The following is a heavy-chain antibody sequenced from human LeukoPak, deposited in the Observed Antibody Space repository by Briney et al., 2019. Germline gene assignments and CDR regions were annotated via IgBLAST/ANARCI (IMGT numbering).Heavy chain of an antibody. V-gene: IGHV4-59*12. CDR1: GGSITNYY. J-gene: IGHJ4*02. CDR3: ARVPGY. CDR2: IYNTGRT. Sequence: SETLSLTCSVSGGSITNYYWSWIRQSPGKGLEWIGFIYNTGRTNYNPSLKSRVTMSVDTSKNQFSLKLSSVTAADTAVYYCARVPGYWGQGTLVTVSS.